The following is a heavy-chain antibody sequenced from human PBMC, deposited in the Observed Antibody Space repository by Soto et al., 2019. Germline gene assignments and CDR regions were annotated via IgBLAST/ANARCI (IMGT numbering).Heavy chain of an antibody. CDR1: GGSISSGDYH. D-gene: IGHD2-21*01. V-gene: IGHV4-30-4*01. CDR3: GRARSYLLETSWFDP. J-gene: IGHJ5*02. CDR2: IYYSGST. Sequence: SETLSLTCTVSGGSISSGDYHWSWIRQPPGKGLEWIGYIYYSGSTYYNPSLKSRVSISIDTSKNQFSLKLSSVTAADTAVYYYGRARSYLLETSWFDPWGQGXLVTVYS.